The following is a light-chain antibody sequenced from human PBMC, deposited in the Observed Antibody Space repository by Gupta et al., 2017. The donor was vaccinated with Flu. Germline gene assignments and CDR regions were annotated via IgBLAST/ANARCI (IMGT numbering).Light chain of an antibody. Sequence: EIVLTQSPGTLSLSPGERATFSCRASQSVRNRYLAWYQQRPGQAPRFLIYGASIRATGIPDRFSGSGSETDFTLTITRLEPEDFAVYYCQQYGRFPFTFGHGTKVEIK. V-gene: IGKV3-20*01. CDR1: QSVRNRY. CDR2: GAS. CDR3: QQYGRFPFT. J-gene: IGKJ3*01.